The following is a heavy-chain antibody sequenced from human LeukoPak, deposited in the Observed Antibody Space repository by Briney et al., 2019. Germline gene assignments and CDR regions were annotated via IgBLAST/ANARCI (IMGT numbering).Heavy chain of an antibody. D-gene: IGHD2-21*02. Sequence: SETLSLTCTVSGGSISSYYWSWIRQPPGKGLEWIRYIYYSGSTNYNPSLKSRVTISVDTSKNQFSLKLSSVTAADTAVYYCARAVVTAMRGYYYYGMDVWGQGTTVTVSS. CDR2: IYYSGST. V-gene: IGHV4-59*01. CDR3: ARAVVTAMRGYYYYGMDV. CDR1: GGSISSYY. J-gene: IGHJ6*02.